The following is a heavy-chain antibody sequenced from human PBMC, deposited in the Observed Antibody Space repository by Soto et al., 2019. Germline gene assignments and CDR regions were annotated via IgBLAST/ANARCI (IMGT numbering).Heavy chain of an antibody. CDR1: GFTFSSYW. D-gene: IGHD3-10*01. Sequence: GGSLRLSCAASGFTFSSYWMSWVRQAPGKGLEWVANIKQDGSEKYYVDSVKGRFTISRDNAKNSLYQQMNSLRAEDTAVYYCASQFPYGSGSYYYYYYMDVWGKGTTVTVSS. J-gene: IGHJ6*03. CDR3: ASQFPYGSGSYYYYYYMDV. V-gene: IGHV3-7*01. CDR2: IKQDGSEK.